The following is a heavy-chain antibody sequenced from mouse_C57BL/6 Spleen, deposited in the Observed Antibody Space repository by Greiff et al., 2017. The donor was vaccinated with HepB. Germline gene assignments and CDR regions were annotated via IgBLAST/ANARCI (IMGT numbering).Heavy chain of an antibody. J-gene: IGHJ4*01. V-gene: IGHV1-83*01. CDR3: RAGYGSRGFYAMDY. Sequence: VQLQQSGPELVKPGASVKMSCKASGYTFTDYYMHWVKQKPGKGLEWIGEIYPGSGNTYYNEKFKGKATLTADTSSSTAYLQLSSLTSEDSAVYFCARAGYGSRGFYAMDYWGQGTSVTVSS. D-gene: IGHD1-1*01. CDR2: YPGSGNTY. CDR1: YTFTDYYM.